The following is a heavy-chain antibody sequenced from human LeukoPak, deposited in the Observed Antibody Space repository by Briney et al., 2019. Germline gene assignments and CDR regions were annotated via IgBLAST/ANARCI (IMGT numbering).Heavy chain of an antibody. CDR3: ARGLIVDTAMVRAFDI. Sequence: SETLSLTCTVSGGSISSYYWSWIRQPPGKGLEWIGYIYYSGSTNYNPSLKSRVTMSVDTSKNQVSLKLSSVTAARTSMYYCARGLIVDTAMVRAFDIWGQGTMVTVSS. J-gene: IGHJ3*02. CDR2: IYYSGST. V-gene: IGHV4-59*12. CDR1: GGSISSYY. D-gene: IGHD5-18*01.